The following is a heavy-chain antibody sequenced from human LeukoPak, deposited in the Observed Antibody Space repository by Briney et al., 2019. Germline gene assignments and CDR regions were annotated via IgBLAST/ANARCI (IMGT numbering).Heavy chain of an antibody. D-gene: IGHD3-10*01. Sequence: SVKVSCKASGGTFSSYAISWVRQAPGQGLEWMGGIIPIFGTANYAQKFQGRVTITADESTSTAYMELSSLRSEDTAVYYCARGMVRGVMLSAFDIWGQGTMVTVSS. CDR3: ARGMVRGVMLSAFDI. V-gene: IGHV1-69*13. J-gene: IGHJ3*02. CDR2: IIPIFGTA. CDR1: GGTFSSYA.